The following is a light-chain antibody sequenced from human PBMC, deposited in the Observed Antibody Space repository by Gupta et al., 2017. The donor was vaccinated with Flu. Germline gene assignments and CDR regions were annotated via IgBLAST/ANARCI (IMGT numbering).Light chain of an antibody. J-gene: IGKJ1*01. Sequence: EILLTQSPSTLSLSPGEGATLSCRASQSLSSSSLASYQQKPGQAPRLLIHGASSSATGIPDRFSGSGSGTDFTLSIMRLEPEDFAVYYCHHDCSSARAFGQGTTVEI. V-gene: IGKV3-20*01. CDR3: HHDCSSARA. CDR2: GAS. CDR1: QSLSSSS.